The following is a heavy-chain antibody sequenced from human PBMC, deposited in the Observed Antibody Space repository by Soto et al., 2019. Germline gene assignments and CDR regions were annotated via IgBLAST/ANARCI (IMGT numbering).Heavy chain of an antibody. CDR1: GFTFSSYS. Sequence: GGSLRLSCAASGFTFSSYSMNWVRQAPGKGLEWVSAIGGSGGSTYYADSVKGRFTISRDNSRSTVFLQMNSLRAEDTAVYYCAKVRVTSLEDFDSWGQGTLVTVSS. J-gene: IGHJ4*02. CDR3: AKVRVTSLEDFDS. V-gene: IGHV3-23*01. D-gene: IGHD4-17*01. CDR2: IGGSGGST.